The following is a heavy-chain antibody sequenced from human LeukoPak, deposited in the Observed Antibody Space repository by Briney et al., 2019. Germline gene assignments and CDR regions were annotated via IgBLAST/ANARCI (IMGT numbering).Heavy chain of an antibody. D-gene: IGHD3-22*01. Sequence: SETLSLTCTVSDFSISSDYYWGWIRQPPGKGLEWIGSFYHSGSSYYNPSLKSRVTISVDTSKNQFSLKLSSVTAADAAVYYCAAIGDSSGSDSWGQGTLVTVSS. CDR2: FYHSGSS. CDR3: AAIGDSSGSDS. V-gene: IGHV4-38-2*02. CDR1: DFSISSDYY. J-gene: IGHJ4*02.